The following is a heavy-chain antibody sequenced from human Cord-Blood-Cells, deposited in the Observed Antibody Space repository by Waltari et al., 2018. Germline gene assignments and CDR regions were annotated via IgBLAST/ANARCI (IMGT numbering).Heavy chain of an antibody. D-gene: IGHD3-3*01. V-gene: IGHV4-34*01. Sequence: QVQLQQWGAGLLKPSETLSLTCAVYGGSLRGYYWSWIRQPPGKGLEWIGEINHSGSTNYNPSLKSRVTISVDTSKNQFSLKLSSVTAADTAVYYCARSISDFWSGYYFAFDIWGQGTMVTVSS. J-gene: IGHJ3*02. CDR1: GGSLRGYY. CDR3: ARSISDFWSGYYFAFDI. CDR2: INHSGST.